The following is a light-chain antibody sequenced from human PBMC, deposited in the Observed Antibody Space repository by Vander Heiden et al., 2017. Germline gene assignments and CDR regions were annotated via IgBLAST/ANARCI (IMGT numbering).Light chain of an antibody. CDR3: QSYDSSLSGSV. V-gene: IGLV1-40*01. Sequence: HSVPPQPPSVSGAPGQRVTISCTGSRYNIGGGYDVRWYQQLPGTAPKLLIYGNSNRPSGVPDRFSGSKSGTSASLVITGLQAEDEADYCCQSYDSSLSGSVFGGGTKLTVL. CDR1: RYNIGGGYD. CDR2: GNS. J-gene: IGLJ2*01.